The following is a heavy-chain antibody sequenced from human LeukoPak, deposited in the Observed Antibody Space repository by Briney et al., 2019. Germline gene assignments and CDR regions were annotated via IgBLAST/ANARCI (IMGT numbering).Heavy chain of an antibody. CDR1: GFTFSTFA. V-gene: IGHV3-30-3*01. CDR2: ISYVGGHK. CDR3: ATPTSHFYYYYYMDV. J-gene: IGHJ6*03. D-gene: IGHD2-2*01. Sequence: GGSLRLSCAASGFTFSTFAMHWVRQAPGKGLEWVSVISYVGGHKNYADSVKGRFTISRDDSKNTLYLQMNSLRAEDTALYYCATPTSHFYYYYYMDVWGRGTTVTVSS.